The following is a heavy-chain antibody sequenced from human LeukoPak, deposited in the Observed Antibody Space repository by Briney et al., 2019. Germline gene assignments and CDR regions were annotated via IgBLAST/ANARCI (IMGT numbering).Heavy chain of an antibody. CDR3: TKVGVYYDLFNGPYYFDY. D-gene: IGHD3-9*01. Sequence: GGSLRLSCGVSGFTFSSYAMTWVRQAPGKGLEWVSTISGSSGNTYYADSVKGRFTISRDNSKNTLYLQMNSLRAEDTAVYYCTKVGVYYDLFNGPYYFDYWGQGSLVTVSS. V-gene: IGHV3-23*01. J-gene: IGHJ4*02. CDR1: GFTFSSYA. CDR2: ISGSSGNT.